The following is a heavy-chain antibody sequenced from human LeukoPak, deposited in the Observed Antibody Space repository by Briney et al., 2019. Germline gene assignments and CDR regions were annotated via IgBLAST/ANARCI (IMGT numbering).Heavy chain of an antibody. J-gene: IGHJ4*02. CDR3: ARVSERYGGINFDY. CDR2: INPSGGST. V-gene: IGHV1-46*01. D-gene: IGHD4-23*01. Sequence: ASVKVYCKASGYTFTNYHIHWVRQAPGQGLEWIGIINPSGGSTSYAQRFQGRVSMTRDTSTNTVYMELSSLRSEDTAVYYCARVSERYGGINFDYWGQGTLVTVSS. CDR1: GYTFTNYH.